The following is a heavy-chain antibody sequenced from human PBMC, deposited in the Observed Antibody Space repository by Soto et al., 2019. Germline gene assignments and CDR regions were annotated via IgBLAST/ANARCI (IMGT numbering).Heavy chain of an antibody. CDR2: IYTTGST. V-gene: IGHV4-4*07. CDR3: AREGGYFDSSGSGVYHYHGVDV. J-gene: IGHJ6*02. CDR1: GGSFSGYC. D-gene: IGHD3-22*01. Sequence: SDTLSVTCAVYGGSFSGYCWSCIRQPAGGGLEWIGRIYTTGSTNYNPSLKSRVTMSLDTSRNQFSLKLSSVTAADTAVYYCAREGGYFDSSGSGVYHYHGVDVWGQGTTVTVSS.